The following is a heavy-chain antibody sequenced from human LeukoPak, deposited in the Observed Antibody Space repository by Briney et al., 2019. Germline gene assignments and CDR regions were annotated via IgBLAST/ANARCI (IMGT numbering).Heavy chain of an antibody. D-gene: IGHD3-10*01. CDR3: ASCITMVRGPLPTVEYGMDV. CDR2: IKQDGSEK. Sequence: GGSLRLSCAASGFTFSSYWMSWVRQAPGKGLEWVANIKQDGSEKYYVDSVKGRFTISRDNAKNSLYLQMNSLRAEDTAVYYCASCITMVRGPLPTVEYGMDVWGKGTTVTVSS. J-gene: IGHJ6*04. CDR1: GFTFSSYW. V-gene: IGHV3-7*03.